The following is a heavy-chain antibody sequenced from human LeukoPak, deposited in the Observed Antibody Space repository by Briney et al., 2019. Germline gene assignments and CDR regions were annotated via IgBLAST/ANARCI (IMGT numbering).Heavy chain of an antibody. D-gene: IGHD3-10*01. V-gene: IGHV4-38-2*02. J-gene: IGHJ4*02. Sequence: SETLSLTCTVSGYSISSGYYWGWIRQPPGKGLEWIGSIYHSGSTYYNPSLKSRVTISVDTSKNQFSLKLSSVTAADTAVYYCAISYGSRSYFDYWGQGTLVTVSS. CDR1: GYSISSGYY. CDR3: AISYGSRSYFDY. CDR2: IYHSGST.